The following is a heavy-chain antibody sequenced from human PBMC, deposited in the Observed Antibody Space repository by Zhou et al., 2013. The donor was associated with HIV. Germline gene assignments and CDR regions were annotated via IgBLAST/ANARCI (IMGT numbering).Heavy chain of an antibody. V-gene: IGHV1-8*03. CDR2: MNPNSANT. D-gene: IGHD2-15*01. CDR1: GYTFTTYD. Sequence: QVQLVQSGAEVKKPGASVKVSCKASGYTFTTYDINWVRQATGQGLEWMGWMNPNSANTGYAQKFQGRVTITRNTSITTAYMELSSLRSEDTAVYYCARGVVVAATRYFDRLGPWPPWSLSP. J-gene: IGHJ2*01. CDR3: ARGVVVAATRYFDR.